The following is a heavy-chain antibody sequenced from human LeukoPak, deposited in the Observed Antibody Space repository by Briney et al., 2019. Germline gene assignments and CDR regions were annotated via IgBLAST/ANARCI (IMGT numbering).Heavy chain of an antibody. CDR2: ISYDGGNK. V-gene: IGHV3-30*19. Sequence: PGRSLRLSCAASGFPFSSYVMHWVRQAPGKGLEWVTLISYDGGNKYYADSVKGRFTISRDNSNNILYLQMNSLRPEDTAVYYCARGIVGGHAFDIWGQGTMVTVSS. J-gene: IGHJ3*02. D-gene: IGHD3-16*01. CDR3: ARGIVGGHAFDI. CDR1: GFPFSSYV.